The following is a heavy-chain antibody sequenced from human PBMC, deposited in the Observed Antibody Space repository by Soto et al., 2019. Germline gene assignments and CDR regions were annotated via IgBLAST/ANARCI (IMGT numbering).Heavy chain of an antibody. Sequence: QVQLVQSGADVQRPGSSVRVSCKASGDTFNFYSISWVRQAPGLGLQWMGRINPILSMSNYAPRFQGSVTMTADKSTSTAYMELSSLRSEDTALYYCATSYASRYRAFDSWGQGALVTVSS. V-gene: IGHV1-69*02. D-gene: IGHD3-10*01. J-gene: IGHJ4*02. CDR1: GDTFNFYS. CDR2: INPILSMS. CDR3: ATSYASRYRAFDS.